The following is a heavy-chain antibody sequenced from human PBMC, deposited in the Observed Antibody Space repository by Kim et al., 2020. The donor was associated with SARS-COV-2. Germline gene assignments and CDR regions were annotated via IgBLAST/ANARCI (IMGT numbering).Heavy chain of an antibody. V-gene: IGHV3-48*03. CDR3: AGSYYDFWSGYPRNFYY. CDR2: ISSSGSTI. J-gene: IGHJ4*02. D-gene: IGHD3-3*01. Sequence: GGSLRLSCAASGFTFSSYEMNWVRQAPGKGLDWVSYISSSGSTIYYADSVKGRFTISRDNAKNSLYLQMNSLRAEDTAVYYCAGSYYDFWSGYPRNFYYWGQGTLVTVSS. CDR1: GFTFSSYE.